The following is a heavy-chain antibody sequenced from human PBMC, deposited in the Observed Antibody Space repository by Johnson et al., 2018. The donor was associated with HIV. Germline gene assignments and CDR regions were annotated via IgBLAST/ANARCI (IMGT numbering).Heavy chain of an antibody. CDR1: GFTFSSYG. J-gene: IGHJ3*02. CDR3: AKDLGGAHSSPRAFDI. Sequence: QVQLVESWGGVVQPGRSLRLSCAASGFTFSSYGMHWVRQAPGKGLEWVAVISYDGSNKYYADSVKGRFTISRDNSKNTLYLQMNSLRAEDTAVYYCAKDLGGAHSSPRAFDIWGQGTMVTVSS. CDR2: ISYDGSNK. V-gene: IGHV3-30*18. D-gene: IGHD6-13*01.